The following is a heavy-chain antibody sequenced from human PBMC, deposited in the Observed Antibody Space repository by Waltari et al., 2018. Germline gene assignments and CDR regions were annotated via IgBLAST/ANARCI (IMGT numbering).Heavy chain of an antibody. CDR1: GYSIRSGYY. V-gene: IGHV4-38-2*01. CDR2: IYHSGST. D-gene: IGHD5-12*01. J-gene: IGHJ4*02. Sequence: QVQLQESGPGLVKPSETLSLTCAVSGYSIRSGYYWGWIRQPPGKGLEWIGSIYHSGSTYYNPSLKSRVTISVDTSKNQFSLELRSVTAAGTAVYYAARHRLPSFRDGYNHPFDDSGQGTLVTVAS. CDR3: ARHRLPSFRDGYNHPFDD.